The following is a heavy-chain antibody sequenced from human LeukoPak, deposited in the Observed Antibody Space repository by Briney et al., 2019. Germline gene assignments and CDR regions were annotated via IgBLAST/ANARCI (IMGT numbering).Heavy chain of an antibody. D-gene: IGHD3-10*01. V-gene: IGHV3-30*18. CDR1: GFTFSSYG. Sequence: GGSLRLSCAASGFTFSSYGMHWVRQAPGKGLEWVAVISYDGSNKYYADSVKGRFTISRDNSKNTLYLQMNSLRAEDTAVYYCAKDREGDMDVWGKGTTVTVSS. CDR3: AKDREGDMDV. CDR2: ISYDGSNK. J-gene: IGHJ6*04.